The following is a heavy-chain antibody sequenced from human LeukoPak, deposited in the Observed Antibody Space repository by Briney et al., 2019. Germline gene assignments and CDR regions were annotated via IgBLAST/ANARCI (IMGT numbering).Heavy chain of an antibody. Sequence: SETLSLTCTVSGGSVSSGSYYWSWIRQPPGKGLEWIGYIYYSGSTNYNPSLKSRVTISVDTSKNQFSLKLSSVTAADTAVYYCARRGYSGYDSGKAFDYWGQGTLATVSS. CDR1: GGSVSSGSYY. CDR2: IYYSGST. V-gene: IGHV4-61*01. J-gene: IGHJ4*02. D-gene: IGHD5-12*01. CDR3: ARRGYSGYDSGKAFDY.